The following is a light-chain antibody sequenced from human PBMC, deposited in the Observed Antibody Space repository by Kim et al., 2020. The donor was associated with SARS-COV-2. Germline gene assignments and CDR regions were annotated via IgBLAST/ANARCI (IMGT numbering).Light chain of an antibody. CDR3: QHRKTWPVT. V-gene: IGKV3-11*01. CDR1: QSVNNY. J-gene: IGKJ4*01. Sequence: LAPGERATLSGRASQSVNNYLAWYQQKPGQPPRRLLYDVSNRATGIPARFSGSGSGTDFTLTISSLEPEDFAVYYCQHRKTWPVTFGGVTKVDI. CDR2: DVS.